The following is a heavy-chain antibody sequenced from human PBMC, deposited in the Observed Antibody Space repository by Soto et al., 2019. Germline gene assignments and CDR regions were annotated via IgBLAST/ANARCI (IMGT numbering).Heavy chain of an antibody. CDR3: ARQSPTPGYYYFSYGMDV. CDR1: GYIFNLYC. V-gene: IGHV5-51*01. CDR2: IYPGDSDT. Sequence: EECLNTSCNTSGYIFNLYCIVWVRQMLGKWLEAMGIIYPGDSDTRYSPSFQGQVTISADKSISTASLQWSRLKASDTAVYYCARQSPTPGYYYFSYGMDVWGQGTPVTVSS. J-gene: IGHJ6*01. D-gene: IGHD4-17*01.